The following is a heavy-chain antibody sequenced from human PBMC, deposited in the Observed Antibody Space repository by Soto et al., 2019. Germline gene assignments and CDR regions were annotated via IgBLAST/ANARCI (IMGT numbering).Heavy chain of an antibody. CDR1: GFTFSIYW. V-gene: IGHV3-7*01. CDR2: IKQDGSEK. CDR3: ARVRRHNGITIFVVVSKYYFDY. Sequence: GGSLRLSCAASGFTFSIYWMSWVGQAPGKGLEWVANIKQDGSEKYYVDSVKGRFTISRDNAKNSLYLQMNSLRAEGTAVYYCARVRRHNGITIFVVVSKYYFDYWGQGTLVTVSS. J-gene: IGHJ4*02. D-gene: IGHD3-3*01.